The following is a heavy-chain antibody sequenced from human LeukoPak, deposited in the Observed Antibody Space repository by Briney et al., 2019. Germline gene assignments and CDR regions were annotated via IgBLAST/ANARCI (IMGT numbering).Heavy chain of an antibody. CDR2: INHSGST. CDR3: ARTNSYYDSSGYYI. Sequence: PSETLSLTCTVSGYSISTSYYWGWIRQPPGKGLEWIGEINHSGSTNYNPSLKSRVTISVDTSKNQFSLKLSSVTAADTAVYYCARTNSYYDSSGYYIWGQGTLVTVSS. J-gene: IGHJ4*02. V-gene: IGHV4-38-2*02. CDR1: GYSISTSYY. D-gene: IGHD3-22*01.